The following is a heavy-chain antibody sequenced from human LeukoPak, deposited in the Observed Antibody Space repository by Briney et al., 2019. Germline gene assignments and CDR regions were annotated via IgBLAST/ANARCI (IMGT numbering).Heavy chain of an antibody. D-gene: IGHD4-23*01. Sequence: GGSLRLSCAASGFTFSSYAMTWVRQAPGKGLEWVSSISVNGGTTYYADSVKGRFTISRDSSKNTLYLQMNSLRAEDTAVHYCVKGGGNVRRYFEYWGQGTLVTVSS. V-gene: IGHV3-23*01. J-gene: IGHJ4*02. CDR1: GFTFSSYA. CDR3: VKGGGNVRRYFEY. CDR2: ISVNGGTT.